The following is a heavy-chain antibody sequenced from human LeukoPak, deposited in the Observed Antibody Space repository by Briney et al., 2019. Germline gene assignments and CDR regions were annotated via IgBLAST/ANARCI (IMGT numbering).Heavy chain of an antibody. Sequence: GGSLRLPCSASGLTFSYYAMHWVRQAPGKGLEYVSGITSSGGSTYYTDSVKGRFTISRDNSNNTLYLQMSSLRAEDTAVYYCVKGDYSGYTFPAFDYWGQGTLVSVSS. J-gene: IGHJ4*02. V-gene: IGHV3-64D*06. CDR1: GLTFSYYA. D-gene: IGHD5-12*01. CDR2: ITSSGGST. CDR3: VKGDYSGYTFPAFDY.